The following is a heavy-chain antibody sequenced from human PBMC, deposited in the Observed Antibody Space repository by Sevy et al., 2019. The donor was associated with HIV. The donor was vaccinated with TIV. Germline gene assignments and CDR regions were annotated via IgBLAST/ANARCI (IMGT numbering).Heavy chain of an antibody. J-gene: IGHJ4*02. CDR2: ISSSSSYI. Sequence: GGSLRLSCAASGFTFSSYSMNWVRQAPGKGLEWVSSISSSSSYIYYADSVKGRFTISRDNAKNSLYLQMNSLRAEDTAVNYCARFSSGWGLDYWGQGTLVTVSS. V-gene: IGHV3-21*01. CDR1: GFTFSSYS. D-gene: IGHD6-19*01. CDR3: ARFSSGWGLDY.